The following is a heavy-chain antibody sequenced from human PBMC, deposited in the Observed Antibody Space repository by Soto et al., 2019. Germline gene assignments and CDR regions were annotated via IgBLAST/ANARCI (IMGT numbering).Heavy chain of an antibody. CDR2: VSGNNGAS. V-gene: IGHV1-18*04. J-gene: IGHJ5*02. CDR1: GYTSADFG. Sequence: RASVKVSCKASGYTSADFGISWVRQAPGQGLEWMGWVSGNNGASNPAPKVQGRITMTLDTSTGVSYMALRSLRSDDTAIYYCVRDQKYFRVNGNWFDPWGQGTLVTVSS. CDR3: VRDQKYFRVNGNWFDP. D-gene: IGHD2-2*01.